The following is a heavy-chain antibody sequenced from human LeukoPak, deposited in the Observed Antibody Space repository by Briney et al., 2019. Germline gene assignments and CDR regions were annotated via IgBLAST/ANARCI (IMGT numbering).Heavy chain of an antibody. Sequence: GASVKVSCKASGYTFTSYGISWVRQAPGQGLEWMGWISAYNGNTNYAQKLQGRVTMTTDTSTSTAYMELRSLRSDDTAVYYCARDERITMIVVVTNGFDYWGQGTLVTVSS. CDR3: ARDERITMIVVVTNGFDY. D-gene: IGHD3-22*01. CDR1: GYTFTSYG. J-gene: IGHJ4*02. V-gene: IGHV1-18*01. CDR2: ISAYNGNT.